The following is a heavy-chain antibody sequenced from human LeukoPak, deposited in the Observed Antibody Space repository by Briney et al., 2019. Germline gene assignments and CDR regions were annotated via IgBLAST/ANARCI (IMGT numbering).Heavy chain of an antibody. V-gene: IGHV3-48*03. Sequence: PGGSLRLSCATSGFSFSRYEMNWVRQAPGKGLEWVAYIDSRSSTIYYADSVKGRFTISRDNSKNTLYLQMNSLRAEDTAIYYCAKNGDRGAYCTGGTCYPYFYYYMDVWGKGTTVTI. CDR3: AKNGDRGAYCTGGTCYPYFYYYMDV. CDR2: IDSRSSTI. D-gene: IGHD2-15*01. J-gene: IGHJ6*03. CDR1: GFSFSRYE.